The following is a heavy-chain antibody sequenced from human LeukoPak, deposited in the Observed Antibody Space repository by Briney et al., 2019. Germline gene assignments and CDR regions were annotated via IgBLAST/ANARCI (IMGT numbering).Heavy chain of an antibody. CDR2: ISYDGSNK. D-gene: IGHD4-23*01. CDR3: ARTLLRWYNWYFDH. Sequence: GGSLRLSCAASGFTFSSYAMHWVRQAPGKGLEWVAVISYDGSNKYYADSVKGRFTISRDNSKNTLYLQMNSLRAEDTAVYYCARTLLRWYNWYFDHWGRGTLVTVSS. J-gene: IGHJ2*01. CDR1: GFTFSSYA. V-gene: IGHV3-30-3*01.